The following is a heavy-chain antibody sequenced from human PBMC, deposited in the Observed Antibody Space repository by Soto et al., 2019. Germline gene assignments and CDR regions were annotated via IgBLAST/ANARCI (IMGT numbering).Heavy chain of an antibody. Sequence: PSETLSLTCTVSGGSVSSGSYSWSWIWQPPGKGLEWIGYIYYSGSTNYNPSLKSRVTISVDTSKNQFSLKLSSVTAADTAVYYCARGRLRVLEWLPYYYGMDVWGQGTTVTVSS. J-gene: IGHJ6*02. D-gene: IGHD3-3*01. V-gene: IGHV4-61*01. CDR2: IYYSGST. CDR3: ARGRLRVLEWLPYYYGMDV. CDR1: GGSVSSGSYS.